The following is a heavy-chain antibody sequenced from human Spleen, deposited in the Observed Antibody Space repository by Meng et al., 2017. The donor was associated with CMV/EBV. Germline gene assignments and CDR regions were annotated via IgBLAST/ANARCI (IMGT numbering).Heavy chain of an antibody. Sequence: QVQMQESGPGLVKPSQTRSLTCTVSGGSISSGDYYWSWIRQPPGKGLEWIGYIYYSGSTYYNSSLKSRVTISVDTSKNQFSLKLSSVTAADTAVYYCAREGSYYYDSSGLDYWGQGTLVTVSS. CDR3: AREGSYYYDSSGLDY. CDR1: GGSISSGDYY. V-gene: IGHV4-30-4*08. D-gene: IGHD3-22*01. J-gene: IGHJ4*02. CDR2: IYYSGST.